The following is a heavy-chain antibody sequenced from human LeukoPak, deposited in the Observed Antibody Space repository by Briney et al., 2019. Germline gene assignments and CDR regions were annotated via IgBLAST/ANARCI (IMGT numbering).Heavy chain of an antibody. D-gene: IGHD1-1*01. V-gene: IGHV3-23*01. CDR2: ISGSDGST. J-gene: IGHJ4*02. CDR1: GFTFSSYA. CDR3: AKDIVGSAMTGIDY. Sequence: AGGSLRLSCAASGFTFSSYAMSWVRQAPGKGLEWVSAISGSDGSTYYADSVKGRFTISRDNAKHSLYLQMDSLRPEDTALYYCAKDIVGSAMTGIDYWGQGTLVTVSS.